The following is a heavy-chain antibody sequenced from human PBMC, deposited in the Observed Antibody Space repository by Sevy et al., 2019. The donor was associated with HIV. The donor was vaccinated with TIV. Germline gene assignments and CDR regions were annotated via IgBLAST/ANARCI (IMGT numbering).Heavy chain of an antibody. J-gene: IGHJ4*02. D-gene: IGHD5-18*01. CDR1: GGSISSSSYY. V-gene: IGHV4-39*01. Sequence: SETLSLTCTVSGGSISSSSYYWGWIRQPPGKGLEWIGSIYYSGSTYYNPSLKSRVTISVDTSKNQFSLKLSSVTAAETAVYYCARPRGYSYGYFDYWGQGTLVTVSS. CDR2: IYYSGST. CDR3: ARPRGYSYGYFDY.